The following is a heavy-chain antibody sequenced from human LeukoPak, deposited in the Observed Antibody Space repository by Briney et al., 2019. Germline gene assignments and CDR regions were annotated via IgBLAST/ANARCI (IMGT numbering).Heavy chain of an antibody. V-gene: IGHV4-34*01. CDR3: ARNGGMTTVTTRGALDY. CDR2: INHSGST. D-gene: IGHD4-17*01. Sequence: PSETLSLTCAVCGGSFSGYYWSWIRQPPGKGLEWIGEINHSGSTNYNPSLKSRVTISVDTSKNQFSLKLSSVTAADTAVYYCARNGGMTTVTTRGALDYWGQGTLVTVSS. J-gene: IGHJ4*02. CDR1: GGSFSGYY.